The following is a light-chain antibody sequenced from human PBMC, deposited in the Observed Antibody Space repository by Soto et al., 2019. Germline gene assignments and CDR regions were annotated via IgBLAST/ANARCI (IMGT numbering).Light chain of an antibody. Sequence: EIVLTQSPGTLSLSPGERAPLSCRVSQSFNSSYLAWYQQKPGQAPRLLIHDASNRATGIPARFMGSGSGTEFTLTISSLQSEDFALYYCQHYSNWPWTFGQGTKVDIK. CDR3: QHYSNWPWT. J-gene: IGKJ1*01. CDR1: QSFNSSY. CDR2: DAS. V-gene: IGKV3D-15*01.